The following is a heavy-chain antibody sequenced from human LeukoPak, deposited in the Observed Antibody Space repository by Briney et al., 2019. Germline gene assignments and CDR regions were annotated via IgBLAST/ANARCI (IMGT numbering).Heavy chain of an antibody. CDR3: TRSSPIAAFDY. J-gene: IGHJ4*02. Sequence: GGSLRLSCAASGFTFSGSAMHWVRQASGKGLEWLGRIRSKANSYATAYAASVKGRFTISRDDSKNTAYLQMNSLKTEDTAVYYCTRSSPIAAFDYWGQGTLVTVSS. V-gene: IGHV3-73*01. D-gene: IGHD6-13*01. CDR1: GFTFSGSA. CDR2: IRSKANSYAT.